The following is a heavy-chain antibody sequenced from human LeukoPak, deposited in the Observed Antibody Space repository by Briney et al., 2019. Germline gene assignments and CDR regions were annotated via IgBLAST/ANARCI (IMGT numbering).Heavy chain of an antibody. D-gene: IGHD3-22*01. V-gene: IGHV3-48*04. Sequence: GGSLRLSCAASGFTFSSYSMNWVRQAPGKGLEWVSYISSSSSTIYYADSVKGRFTISGDNAKNSLYLQMNSLRAEDAAVYYCARALSSGYYYDYWGQGTQVTVSS. CDR2: ISSSSSTI. J-gene: IGHJ4*02. CDR3: ARALSSGYYYDY. CDR1: GFTFSSYS.